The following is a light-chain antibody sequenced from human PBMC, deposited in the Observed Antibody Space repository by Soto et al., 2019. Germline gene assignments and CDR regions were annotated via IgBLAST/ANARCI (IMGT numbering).Light chain of an antibody. CDR2: DVS. CDR1: SSDVGGYNY. Sequence: SALTQPASVSGSPGQSITISCTGTSSDVGGYNYVSWYQQHPGKAPKLMIYDVSNRPSGVSNRFSGSKSGNTASLTISGLQAEDEADYYCSSYTSIGTLLHVFGTGTKVTVL. V-gene: IGLV2-14*01. J-gene: IGLJ1*01. CDR3: SSYTSIGTLLHV.